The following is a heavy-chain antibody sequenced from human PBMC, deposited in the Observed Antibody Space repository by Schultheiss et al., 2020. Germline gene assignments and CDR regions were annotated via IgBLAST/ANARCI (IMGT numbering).Heavy chain of an antibody. CDR1: GYTFTSYA. D-gene: IGHD3-16*01. Sequence: ASVKVSCKASGYTFTSYAMHWVRQAPGQRLEWMGWIIPIFGTANYAQKFQGRVTMTRDTSISTAYMELSRLRSEDTAVYYCAREAGMELGESMGSPPLDYWGQGTLVTVSS. V-gene: IGHV1-2*02. CDR2: IIPIFGTA. J-gene: IGHJ4*02. CDR3: AREAGMELGESMGSPPLDY.